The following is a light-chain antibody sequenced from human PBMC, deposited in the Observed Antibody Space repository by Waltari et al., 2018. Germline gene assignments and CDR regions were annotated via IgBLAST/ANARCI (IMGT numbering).Light chain of an antibody. CDR1: SRDVCGYNL. J-gene: IGLJ1*01. CDR3: CSYAGNPYV. CDR2: DVR. V-gene: IGLV2-11*01. Sequence: QSALTQPRSVSGSPGQSVAISCTGTSRDVCGYNLIPWYHHQPGKAPKLLIHDVRQRPSGVPDRFSGSKSGNTASLTISGLQADDEADYYCCSYAGNPYVFGTGTKVTVL.